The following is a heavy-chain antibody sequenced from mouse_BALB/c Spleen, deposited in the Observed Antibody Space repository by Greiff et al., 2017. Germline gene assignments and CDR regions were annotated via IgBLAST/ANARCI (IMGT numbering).Heavy chain of an antibody. J-gene: IGHJ4*01. CDR1: GYSITSDYA. CDR3: ARDLAMDY. Sequence: EVKLMESGPGLVKPSQSLSLTCTVTGYSITSDYAWNWIRQFPGNKLEWMGYISYSGSTSYNPSLKSRISITRDTSKNQFFLQLNSVTTEDTATYYCARDLAMDYWGQGTSVTVSS. CDR2: ISYSGST. V-gene: IGHV3-2*02.